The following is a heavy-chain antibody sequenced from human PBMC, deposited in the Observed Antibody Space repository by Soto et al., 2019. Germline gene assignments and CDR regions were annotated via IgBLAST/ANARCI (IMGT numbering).Heavy chain of an antibody. J-gene: IGHJ6*02. Sequence: ASVKGSCKASGYTFTCYYMHWVRQAPGQGRQWMGWINPNSGGTNYAQKFQGRVTMTRDTSISTAYMELSRLRSDDTAVYYCAREAVSIAALSYYYYYGMDVWGQGTTVTVSS. V-gene: IGHV1-2*02. CDR1: GYTFTCYY. CDR2: INPNSGGT. D-gene: IGHD6-6*01. CDR3: AREAVSIAALSYYYYYGMDV.